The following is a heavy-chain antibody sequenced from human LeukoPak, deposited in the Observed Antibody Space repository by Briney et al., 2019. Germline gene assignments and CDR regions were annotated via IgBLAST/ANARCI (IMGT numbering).Heavy chain of an antibody. CDR3: AREDCSGGSCWFDP. V-gene: IGHV1-69*06. Sequence: SVKVSCKASGYIFTRYGISWVRQAPGQGLEWMGGIIPIFGTANYAQKFQGRVTITADKSTSTAYMELSSLRSEDTAVYYCAREDCSGGSCWFDPWGQGTLVTVSS. J-gene: IGHJ5*02. CDR2: IIPIFGTA. D-gene: IGHD2-15*01. CDR1: GYIFTRYG.